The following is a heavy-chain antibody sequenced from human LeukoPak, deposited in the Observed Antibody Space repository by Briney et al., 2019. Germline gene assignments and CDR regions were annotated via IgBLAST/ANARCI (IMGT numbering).Heavy chain of an antibody. CDR1: GFTFSSYG. D-gene: IGHD1-26*01. V-gene: IGHV3-33*08. CDR2: IWYDGSNK. Sequence: PGGSLRLSCAASGFTFSSYGMHWVRQAPGKGLEWVALIWYDGSNKYCADSVKGRFTISRDNSKNTLYLQMNSLRAEDTAVYYCARGGYSGSYPAHFDYWGQGTLVTVSS. CDR3: ARGGYSGSYPAHFDY. J-gene: IGHJ4*02.